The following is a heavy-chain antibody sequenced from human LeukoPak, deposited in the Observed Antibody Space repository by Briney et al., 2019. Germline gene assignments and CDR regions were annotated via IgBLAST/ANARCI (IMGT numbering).Heavy chain of an antibody. D-gene: IGHD7-27*01. V-gene: IGHV4-34*01. CDR3: ASRKLGNDY. CDR1: GGSFSGYY. CDR2: INHSGST. Sequence: SETLSRTCAVYGGSFSGYYWSWIRQPPGKGLEWIGEINHSGSTNYNPSLKSRVTISADTSQNQFSLKLSSVTAADTAVYYCASRKLGNDYWGQGTLVTVSS. J-gene: IGHJ4*02.